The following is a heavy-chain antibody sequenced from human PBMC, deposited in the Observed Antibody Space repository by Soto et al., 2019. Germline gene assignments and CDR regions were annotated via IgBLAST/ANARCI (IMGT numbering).Heavy chain of an antibody. J-gene: IGHJ6*03. CDR2: INTNTGNP. CDR3: ARGWTKYYYYYMDV. V-gene: IGHV7-4-1*02. Sequence: ASVKVSCKASGYTFTSYAMNWVRQAPGQGLEWMGWINTNTGNPTYAQGFTGRFVFSLDTSVSTAYLQISSLKAEDTAVYYCARGWTKYYYYYMDVWGKGTTVTVSS. CDR1: GYTFTSYA.